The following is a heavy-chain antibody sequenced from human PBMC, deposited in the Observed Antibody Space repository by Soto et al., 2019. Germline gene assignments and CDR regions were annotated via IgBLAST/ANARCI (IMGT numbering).Heavy chain of an antibody. Sequence: EMQLLESGGGLVQPGGSLRLSCAASGFTFTSYAMNWVRQGPGKGLEWVSGISANGGATYYADSVKGRFNISRDNSKDTLFREMNSLRAEDTAVYFCVKDYRSYSGSYGGRYFDLWGRGTLVTVSA. CDR1: GFTFTSYA. CDR2: ISANGGAT. CDR3: VKDYRSYSGSYGGRYFDL. V-gene: IGHV3-23*01. D-gene: IGHD1-26*01. J-gene: IGHJ2*01.